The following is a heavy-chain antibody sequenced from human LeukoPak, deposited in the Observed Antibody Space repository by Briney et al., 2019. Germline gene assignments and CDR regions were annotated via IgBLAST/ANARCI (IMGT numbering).Heavy chain of an antibody. CDR3: AREGYYDSRAYGFDL. CDR1: GFTVSTKY. V-gene: IGHV3-66*01. J-gene: IGHJ2*01. D-gene: IGHD3-22*01. Sequence: GGSLRLSCAASGFTVSTKYMSWVRQAPGKGRDWVSVIYSGGSTYYADSVKGRFTISRDNSKNTLYLQMNSLRAEDTAVYYCAREGYYDSRAYGFDLWGRGTLVTVSS. CDR2: IYSGGST.